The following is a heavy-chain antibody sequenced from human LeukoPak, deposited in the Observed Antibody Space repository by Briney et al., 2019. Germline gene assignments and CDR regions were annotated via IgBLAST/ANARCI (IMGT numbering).Heavy chain of an antibody. V-gene: IGHV3-48*01. Sequence: PGGSLRLSCAASGFTFNAFGMNWVRQAPGKGLEWVSYIGTTSGAIYYAGSVKGRFTISRDNSKNTLYLQMNNLRAEDTAVYYCAKDSGGKYQLLYLVVDYWGQGTLVTVSS. CDR3: AKDSGGKYQLLYLVVDY. CDR1: GFTFNAFG. J-gene: IGHJ4*02. D-gene: IGHD2-2*02. CDR2: IGTTSGAI.